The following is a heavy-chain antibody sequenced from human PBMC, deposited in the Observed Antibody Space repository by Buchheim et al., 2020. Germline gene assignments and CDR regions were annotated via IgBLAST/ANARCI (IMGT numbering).Heavy chain of an antibody. V-gene: IGHV4-34*01. Sequence: QVQLQQWGAGLLKPLETLSLTCAVYGGSFSGYYWSWIRQPPGKGLEWIGEINHSGSTNYNPSLKSRVTISVDTSKNQFSPKLSSVTAADTAVYYCARQKLLHNWFDPWGQGTL. D-gene: IGHD2-15*01. CDR1: GGSFSGYY. J-gene: IGHJ5*02. CDR2: INHSGST. CDR3: ARQKLLHNWFDP.